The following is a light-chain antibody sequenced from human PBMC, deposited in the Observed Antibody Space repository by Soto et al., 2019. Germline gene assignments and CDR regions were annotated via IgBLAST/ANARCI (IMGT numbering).Light chain of an antibody. V-gene: IGLV2-14*01. CDR3: SVYTSSDTGV. CDR2: EVN. J-gene: IGLJ1*01. Sequence: HSVLTQPASVSESPGQSITISCTGSSSDVGGYNYVSWYQQHPGKAPKLMIYEVNYRPSGVSNRFSGSKSGNTASLTISGLQAEDEADYYCSVYTSSDTGVFGTGTKVTVL. CDR1: SSDVGGYNY.